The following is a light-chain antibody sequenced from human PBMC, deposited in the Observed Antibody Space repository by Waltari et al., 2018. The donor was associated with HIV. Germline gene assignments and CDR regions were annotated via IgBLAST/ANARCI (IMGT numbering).Light chain of an antibody. Sequence: YELTQPPSVSVSGGQTATITCSGHELGNKYVCWYQQKPGQSPILVIYGDSKRPSGIPERVSGSNSGGTATLTIRGTQAMDEADYYCQAWDSSARVFGGGTKLTVL. CDR2: GDS. CDR3: QAWDSSARV. J-gene: IGLJ3*02. CDR1: ELGNKY. V-gene: IGLV3-1*01.